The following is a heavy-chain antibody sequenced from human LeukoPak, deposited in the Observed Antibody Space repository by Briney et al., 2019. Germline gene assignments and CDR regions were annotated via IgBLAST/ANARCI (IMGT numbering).Heavy chain of an antibody. CDR3: ARDDNYGIFVNVDY. CDR2: ISTSTGDT. J-gene: IGHJ4*02. Sequence: ASVKVSCKASGGTFSSYAISWVRQAPGQGPEGMGWISTSTGDTKYTQKFQGRVTLTTDTSTSTAYMELSSLRSDDTAVYYCARDDNYGIFVNVDYWGQGTLVTVSS. D-gene: IGHD4-11*01. V-gene: IGHV1-18*01. CDR1: GGTFSSYA.